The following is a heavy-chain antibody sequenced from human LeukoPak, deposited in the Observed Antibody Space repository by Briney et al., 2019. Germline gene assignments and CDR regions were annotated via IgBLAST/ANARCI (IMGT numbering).Heavy chain of an antibody. CDR2: ITWDGGNT. CDR1: GFSFDDYA. Sequence: GGSLRLSCAASGFSFDDYAMHWVRQAPGKGLEWVSLITWDGGNTYYADSVKGRFTISRDNARTSLYLQMNSLRAEDTAVYYCATHCSSVSCSLATFDIWGQGTMVTVSS. J-gene: IGHJ3*02. V-gene: IGHV3-43D*03. CDR3: ATHCSSVSCSLATFDI. D-gene: IGHD2-2*01.